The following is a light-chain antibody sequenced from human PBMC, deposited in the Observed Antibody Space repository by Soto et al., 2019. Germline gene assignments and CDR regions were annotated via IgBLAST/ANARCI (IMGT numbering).Light chain of an antibody. Sequence: QSALTQPASVSGSPGQSITLSCTGTNSDIGGYNIVSWYQQHPGKAPKLMIYDVSIRPSGVSDRFSGSKSANTASLTISGLQPEDEADYYCTSYATGGTHVFGTGTKLTVL. CDR1: NSDIGGYNI. V-gene: IGLV2-14*01. CDR2: DVS. CDR3: TSYATGGTHV. J-gene: IGLJ1*01.